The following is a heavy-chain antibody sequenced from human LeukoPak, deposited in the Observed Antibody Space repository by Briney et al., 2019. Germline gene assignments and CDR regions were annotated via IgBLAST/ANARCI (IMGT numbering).Heavy chain of an antibody. CDR3: ARGGGGHAFDI. D-gene: IGHD3-16*01. CDR1: GFTFGPYW. V-gene: IGHV3-74*01. Sequence: GGSLRLSCVASGFTFGPYWMHWVRQVPGKGLVWVSRINNDGSDTIYADSVKGRFTVSRDNSKDTLFLQMNSLRAEDTAVYYCARGGGGHAFDIWGQGTMVTVSS. CDR2: INNDGSDT. J-gene: IGHJ3*02.